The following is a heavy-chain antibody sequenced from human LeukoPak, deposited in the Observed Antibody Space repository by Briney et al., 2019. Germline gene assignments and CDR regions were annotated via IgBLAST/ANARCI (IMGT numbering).Heavy chain of an antibody. J-gene: IGHJ4*02. D-gene: IGHD2-2*01. CDR3: ARGRYSSRSGGYYFDI. V-gene: IGHV3-7*01. Sequence: PGGSLRPSCVVSGFTLSSDWMSWVRQAPGKGLEWVANIKKDGIEKYYVESVKGRFTISRDNAKNSLSLQMNSLRAEDTAVYYCARGRYSSRSGGYYFDIWGQGTLVTVSP. CDR1: GFTLSSDW. CDR2: IKKDGIEK.